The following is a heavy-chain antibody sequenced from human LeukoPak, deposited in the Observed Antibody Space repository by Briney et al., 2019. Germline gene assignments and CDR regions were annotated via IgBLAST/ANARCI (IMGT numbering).Heavy chain of an antibody. CDR1: GGSFSGYY. CDR2: IYYSGST. D-gene: IGHD6-13*01. CDR3: ARDMEYSSSH. Sequence: MASETLSLTCAVYGGSFSGYYWSWTRQPPGKGLEWIGSIYYSGSTYYNPPLKSRVTISVDTSKNQFSLKLKSVTAADTAVYYCARDMEYSSSHWSQGTVVTVSS. V-gene: IGHV4-34*11. J-gene: IGHJ4*02.